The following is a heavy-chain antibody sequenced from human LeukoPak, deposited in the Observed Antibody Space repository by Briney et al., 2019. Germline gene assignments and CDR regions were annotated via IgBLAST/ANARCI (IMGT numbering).Heavy chain of an antibody. J-gene: IGHJ6*03. D-gene: IGHD3-22*01. CDR1: GFAFSKYW. CDR2: MKQDGSEK. V-gene: IGHV3-7*01. CDR3: ARPKGVFTLYYMDV. Sequence: GGSLRLSCAASGFAFSKYWMTWVRQAPGKGLEWVANMKQDGSEKYYVDSVKGRFTISRDNAKNSVYLEMSSLRVEDTAVYYCARPKGVFTLYYMDVGGKGTTVTVSS.